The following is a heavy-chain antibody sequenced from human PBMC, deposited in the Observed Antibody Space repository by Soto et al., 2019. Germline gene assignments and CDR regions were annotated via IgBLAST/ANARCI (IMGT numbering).Heavy chain of an antibody. D-gene: IGHD6-13*01. CDR2: IKSKTDGGTT. CDR3: TTDPSVIAAGP. CDR1: GFTFSNAW. Sequence: EVQLVESGGGLVKPGGSLRLSCAASGFTFSNAWMNWVRQAPGKGLEWVGRIKSKTDGGTTDYAAPVKGSFTISRDESKNTLYLQMNSLKTEDTAVYYCTTDPSVIAAGPWGQGTLVTVSS. J-gene: IGHJ4*02. V-gene: IGHV3-15*07.